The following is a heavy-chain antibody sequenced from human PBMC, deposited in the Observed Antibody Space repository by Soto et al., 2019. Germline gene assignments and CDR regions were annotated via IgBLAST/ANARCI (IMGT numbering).Heavy chain of an antibody. CDR3: ARAVWDIVVVPAAVAFDY. J-gene: IGHJ4*02. D-gene: IGHD2-2*01. Sequence: ASVKFSCKASGYTFTGYYMHWVRQAPGQGLEWMGWINPNSGGTNYAQKFQGRVTMTRDTSISTAYMELSRLRSDDTAVYYCARAVWDIVVVPAAVAFDYWGQGTLVTVSS. CDR1: GYTFTGYY. CDR2: INPNSGGT. V-gene: IGHV1-2*02.